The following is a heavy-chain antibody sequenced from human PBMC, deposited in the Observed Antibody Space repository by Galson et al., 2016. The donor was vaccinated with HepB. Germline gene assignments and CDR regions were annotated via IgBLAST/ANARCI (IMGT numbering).Heavy chain of an antibody. J-gene: IGHJ4*02. CDR3: ARRRGDDFDY. CDR2: IFPRDFET. V-gene: IGHV5-51*01. Sequence: QSGAEVKKPGESLKISCKGSGYIFNSYWIGWVRQMPGKGLEWMGIIFPRDFETRYSPSFQGQVSISADKSISTAYLQWNSLKASDTAMYYCARRRGDDFDYWGQGTLVTVSS. D-gene: IGHD5-12*01. CDR1: GYIFNSYW.